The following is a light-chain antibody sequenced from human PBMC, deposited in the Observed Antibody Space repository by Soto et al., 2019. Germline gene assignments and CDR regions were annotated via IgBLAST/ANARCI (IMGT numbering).Light chain of an antibody. Sequence: EIVMTQSPATLSVSPGERATLSCRASQTVCSNLAWYQQKPGQAPRLLIYGASTRATGIPGRFSGSGSETEFTLTISSLQSEDFAVYYCQQYHNWPPITFGQGTRLEIK. J-gene: IGKJ5*01. CDR3: QQYHNWPPIT. CDR1: QTVCSN. CDR2: GAS. V-gene: IGKV3-15*01.